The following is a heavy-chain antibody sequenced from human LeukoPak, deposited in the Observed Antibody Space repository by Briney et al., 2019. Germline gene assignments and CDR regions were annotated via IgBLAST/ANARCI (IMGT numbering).Heavy chain of an antibody. V-gene: IGHV3-20*04. CDR1: GFTFDDYG. D-gene: IGHD6-13*01. J-gene: IGHJ4*02. CDR3: ARDRLAATGLFDY. CDR2: INWNGGST. Sequence: PGGSLRLSCAAYGFTFDDYGMSWVRQAPGKGLEWVSGINWNGGSTGYADSVKGRFTISRDNAKNSLYLQVNSLRTEETAFYYCARDRLAATGLFDYWRQGTLVTVCS.